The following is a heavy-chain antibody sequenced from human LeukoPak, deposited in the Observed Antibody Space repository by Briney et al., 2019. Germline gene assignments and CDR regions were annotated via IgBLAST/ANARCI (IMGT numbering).Heavy chain of an antibody. J-gene: IGHJ4*02. Sequence: GGSLRLSCTASGFTFSSYSMNWARQAPGKGLEWVSSISSSSSYIYHADSVKGRFTISRDNAKNSLYLQMNSLRAEDTAVYYCARGDTAMGYGGYYFDYWGQGTLVTVSS. CDR3: ARGDTAMGYGGYYFDY. V-gene: IGHV3-21*01. CDR1: GFTFSSYS. D-gene: IGHD5-18*01. CDR2: ISSSSSYI.